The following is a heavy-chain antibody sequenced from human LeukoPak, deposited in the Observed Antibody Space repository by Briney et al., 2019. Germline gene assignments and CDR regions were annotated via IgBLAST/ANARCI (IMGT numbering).Heavy chain of an antibody. Sequence: ASVKVSCKASGYTFTGYYMHWVRQAPGQGLEWMGWINPNSGGTNYAQKFQGRVTMTRDTSISTAYMELSRLRSDDTAVYYCARVWLRTAMVTLLGYWGQGTLVTVSS. CDR2: INPNSGGT. CDR1: GYTFTGYY. CDR3: ARVWLRTAMVTLLGY. D-gene: IGHD5-18*01. J-gene: IGHJ4*02. V-gene: IGHV1-2*02.